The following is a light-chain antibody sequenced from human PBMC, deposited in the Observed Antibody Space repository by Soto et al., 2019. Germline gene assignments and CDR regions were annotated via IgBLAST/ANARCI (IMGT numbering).Light chain of an antibody. CDR1: QTVSSL. CDR2: DAS. Sequence: DIQMTQSPSTLSASVGDRVTITCRASQTVSSLLAWYQQKPGRAPKLLIYDASTLESGLPSRFSGSGSGTEFTLTISSLQPDDFVTYYCQQYNVFWTFGLGTKVDIK. V-gene: IGKV1-5*01. J-gene: IGKJ1*01. CDR3: QQYNVFWT.